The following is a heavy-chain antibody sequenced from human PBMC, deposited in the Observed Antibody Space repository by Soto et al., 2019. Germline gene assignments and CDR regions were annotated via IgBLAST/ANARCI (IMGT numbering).Heavy chain of an antibody. Sequence: SLRLSCAASGFTFSSYAMSWVRQAPGKGLEWVSAISGSGGSTYYADSVKGRFTISRDNSKNTLYLQMNSLRAEDTAVYYCAKDAPTAYYYDSSGLLKTRFDYWGQGTLVTV. CDR1: GFTFSSYA. V-gene: IGHV3-23*01. J-gene: IGHJ4*02. CDR3: AKDAPTAYYYDSSGLLKTRFDY. D-gene: IGHD3-22*01. CDR2: ISGSGGST.